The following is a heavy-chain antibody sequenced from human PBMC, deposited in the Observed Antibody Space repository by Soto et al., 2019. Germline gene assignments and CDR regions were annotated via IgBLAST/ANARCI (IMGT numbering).Heavy chain of an antibody. J-gene: IGHJ5*02. CDR2: INHSGST. CDR1: GGSFSGYY. CDR3: ARVKCLVLRYFEGFDP. D-gene: IGHD3-9*01. V-gene: IGHV4-34*01. Sequence: PSETLSLTCAVYGGSFSGYYWSWIRQPPGKGLEWIGEINHSGSTNYNPSLKSRVTISVDTSKNQFSLKLSSVTAADTAVYYCARVKCLVLRYFEGFDPWGQGTLVTVSS.